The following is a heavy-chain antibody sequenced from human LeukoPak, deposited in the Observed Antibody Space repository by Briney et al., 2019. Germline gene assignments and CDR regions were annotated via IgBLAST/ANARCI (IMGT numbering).Heavy chain of an antibody. CDR2: ISWDGVST. CDR1: GFIFDDYA. J-gene: IGHJ6*03. CDR3: GRTYHSDYFVDV. Sequence: PGGSLRLSCAASGFIFDDYAMHWVRQAPGKGLEWVSHISWDGVSTAYADSVKGRFTISRDNSKNSLYLQMNRLGAEDTALYYCGRTYHSDYFVDVWGKGTTVTVSS. V-gene: IGHV3-43D*03. D-gene: IGHD3-22*01.